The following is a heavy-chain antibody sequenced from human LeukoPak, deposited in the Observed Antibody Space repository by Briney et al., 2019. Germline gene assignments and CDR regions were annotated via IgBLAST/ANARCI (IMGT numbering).Heavy chain of an antibody. CDR2: VSYSGST. CDR3: ARGYYMDV. CDR1: GGSISSGDSY. J-gene: IGHJ6*03. V-gene: IGHV4-30-4*08. Sequence: SQTLSLTCTVSGGSISSGDSYWSWIRQPPGEGLEWIGYVSYSGSTYYNPSLKSRLTISMDTSNNQFSLNLRSVTDADTAVYYCARGYYMDVWGKGATVTVSS.